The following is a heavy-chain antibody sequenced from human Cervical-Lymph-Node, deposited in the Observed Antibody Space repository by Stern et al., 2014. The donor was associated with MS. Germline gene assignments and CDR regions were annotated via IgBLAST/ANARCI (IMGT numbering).Heavy chain of an antibody. CDR1: GYTFTNYD. J-gene: IGHJ6*02. CDR2: FDPEDGET. D-gene: IGHD3-3*01. Sequence: QDQLVESGAEVMKPGASVKVSCKASGYTFTNYDIIWVRQAPGKGLEWMGGFDPEDGETIYAQKFQGRVTMTEDTSTDTAYMELSSLRSEDTAVYYCATDRDDFRSGYSAPTKGYGLDVWGQGTTVTVTS. CDR3: ATDRDDFRSGYSAPTKGYGLDV. V-gene: IGHV1-24*01.